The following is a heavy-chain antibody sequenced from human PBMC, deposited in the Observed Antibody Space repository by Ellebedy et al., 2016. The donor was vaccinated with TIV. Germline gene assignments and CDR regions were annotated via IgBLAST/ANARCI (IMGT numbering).Heavy chain of an antibody. CDR2: ITPSSSHI. Sequence: GESLKISXAASGFTFSNSLMEWVRQAPGKGLEWVSSITPSSSHIYYADSVKGRFTISRDNAQNSLYLQMSSLRPEDTAIYYCARATQYSYGNIYLDYWGQGTLVTVSS. CDR3: ARATQYSYGNIYLDY. J-gene: IGHJ4*02. V-gene: IGHV3-21*01. D-gene: IGHD1-26*01. CDR1: GFTFSNSL.